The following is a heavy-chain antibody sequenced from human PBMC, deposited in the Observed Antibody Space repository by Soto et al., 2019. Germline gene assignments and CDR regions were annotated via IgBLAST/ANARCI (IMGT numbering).Heavy chain of an antibody. V-gene: IGHV4-59*01. D-gene: IGHD2-15*01. CDR1: GGSISTYY. Sequence: SETLSLTCTVSGGSISTYYWNWIRQPPGKGLEWIGYIYYSGSTNYNPSLKSRVTISVDTSKNQFSLKLSSVTAADTAVYYCARDLGYCSGGSCAFDYWGQGTLVTVSS. J-gene: IGHJ4*02. CDR2: IYYSGST. CDR3: ARDLGYCSGGSCAFDY.